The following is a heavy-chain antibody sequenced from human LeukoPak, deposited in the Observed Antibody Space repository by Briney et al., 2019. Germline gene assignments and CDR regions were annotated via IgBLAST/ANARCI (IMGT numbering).Heavy chain of an antibody. CDR3: AKDPGVVPAHYFDY. V-gene: IGHV3-30*02. J-gene: IGHJ4*02. Sequence: PGGSLRLSCAASGFTFSTFGMHWVRQAPGKGLEWLAFIGNDGSNKYYVDSVKGRFTVSRGNSKNTLSLQMNSLRAEDTAVYYCAKDPGVVPAHYFDYWGQGILVTVSS. CDR2: IGNDGSNK. D-gene: IGHD2-2*01. CDR1: GFTFSTFG.